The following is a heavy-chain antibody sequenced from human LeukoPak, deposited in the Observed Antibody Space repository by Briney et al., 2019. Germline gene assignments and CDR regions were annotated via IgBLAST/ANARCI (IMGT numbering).Heavy chain of an antibody. CDR2: FYTSGST. CDR1: GGSISSGSHF. V-gene: IGHV4-61*02. Sequence: SETLSLTCTVSGGSISSGSHFWSWIRQPAGKGLEWIGRFYTSGSTNYNPSLKSRVTISVDTSKNQFSLKLSSVTAADTAVYYCARDHVGWFDPWGQGTLVTVSS. J-gene: IGHJ5*02. CDR3: ARDHVGWFDP.